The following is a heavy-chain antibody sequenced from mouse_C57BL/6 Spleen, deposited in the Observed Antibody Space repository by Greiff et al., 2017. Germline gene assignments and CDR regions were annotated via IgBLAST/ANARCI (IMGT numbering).Heavy chain of an antibody. J-gene: IGHJ2*01. CDR2: IYPRVGST. CDR3: ARGGSRYYFDY. V-gene: IGHV1-85*01. CDR1: GYTFTSYD. Sequence: QVQLQQSGPELVKPGASVKLSCKASGYTFTSYDINWVKQRPGQGLEWIGWIYPRVGSTKYNEKFKGKATLTVDTSSSTAYMELHSLTSEDSAVYFCARGGSRYYFDYWGQGTTLTVSS. D-gene: IGHD1-1*02.